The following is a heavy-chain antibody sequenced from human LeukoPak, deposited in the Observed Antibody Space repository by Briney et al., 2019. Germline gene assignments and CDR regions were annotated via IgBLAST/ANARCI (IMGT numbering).Heavy chain of an antibody. D-gene: IGHD6-19*01. CDR1: GSTFSSYG. CDR3: ASQESYSSGLEY. V-gene: IGHV3-33*01. CDR2: IWYDGSNK. Sequence: GRSLRLSCAASGSTFSSYGMHWVRQAPGKGLEWVAVIWYDGSNKYYADSVKGRFTISRDNSKNTLYLQMNSLRAEDTAVYYCASQESYSSGLEYWGQGTLVTVSS. J-gene: IGHJ4*02.